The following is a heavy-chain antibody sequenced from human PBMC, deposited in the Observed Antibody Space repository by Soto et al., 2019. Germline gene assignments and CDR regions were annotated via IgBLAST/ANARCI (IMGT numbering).Heavy chain of an antibody. Sequence: PSETLSLTCTVSDGSISSSSYYWGWIRQPPGKGLEWIGSIYYSGSTYYNPSLKSRVTISVDTSKNQFSLKLSSVTAADTAVYYCARQTYCSSTSCSLRFWFDPWGQGTLLTVSS. CDR3: ARQTYCSSTSCSLRFWFDP. CDR1: DGSISSSSYY. V-gene: IGHV4-39*01. J-gene: IGHJ5*02. D-gene: IGHD2-2*01. CDR2: IYYSGST.